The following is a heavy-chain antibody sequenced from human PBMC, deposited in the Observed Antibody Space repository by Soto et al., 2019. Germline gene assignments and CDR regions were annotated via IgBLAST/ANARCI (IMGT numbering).Heavy chain of an antibody. CDR1: RYTFTNYY. V-gene: IGHV1-46*03. CDR3: ATYVARYYAFSL. Sequence: QVQLVQSGAEVKKPGASVKVSCKASRYTFTNYYMHWVRQAPGQGLEWMGMINPRGDNTHYTQNFLGRAGMTSDAAGYTDYSDLNRQPCEDTALYYYATYVARYYAFSLWGPGTMVTFSS. CDR2: INPRGDNT. J-gene: IGHJ4*03. D-gene: IGHD3-10*01.